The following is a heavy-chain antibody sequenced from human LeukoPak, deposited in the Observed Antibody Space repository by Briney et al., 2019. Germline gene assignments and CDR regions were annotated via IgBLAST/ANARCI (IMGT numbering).Heavy chain of an antibody. CDR1: GGSISSSSYY. D-gene: IGHD6-19*01. V-gene: IGHV4-39*07. J-gene: IGHJ4*02. CDR3: ARGNSLYSSGWYGLVDY. CDR2: IYYSGST. Sequence: SETLSLTCTVSGGSISSSSYYWGWIRQPPGKGLEWIGSIYYSGSTYYNPSLKSRVTISVDTSKNQFSLKLSSVTAADTAVYYCARGNSLYSSGWYGLVDYWGQGTLVTVSS.